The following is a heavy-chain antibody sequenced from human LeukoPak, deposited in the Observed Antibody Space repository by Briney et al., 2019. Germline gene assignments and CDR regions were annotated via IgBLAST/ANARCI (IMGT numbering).Heavy chain of an antibody. J-gene: IGHJ3*02. V-gene: IGHV4-39*07. D-gene: IGHD4-23*01. Sequence: SETLSLTCTVSGGSISSNSYYWGWIRQPPGKGLEWIGSIYYSGSTYYNPSLKSRVTISVDTSKKQFSLRLSSVTAADTAVYYCATLTGGDDAFDIWGQGTMVTVSS. CDR3: ATLTGGDDAFDI. CDR2: IYYSGST. CDR1: GGSISSNSYY.